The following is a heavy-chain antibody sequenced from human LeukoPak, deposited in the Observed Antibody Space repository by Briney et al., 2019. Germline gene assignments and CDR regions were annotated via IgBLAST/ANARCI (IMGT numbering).Heavy chain of an antibody. Sequence: QPGGSLRLSCAASGFTFSSYAMSWVRQAPGKGLEWVSAISGTGSNTYYADSVKGRFTISRDNSKNTLYLQMNGLRAEDTAVYYCAKDRRGGIEGPLDYWGQGPLVPVSS. CDR3: AKDRRGGIEGPLDY. CDR2: ISGTGSNT. V-gene: IGHV3-23*01. J-gene: IGHJ4*02. CDR1: GFTFSSYA. D-gene: IGHD2-15*01.